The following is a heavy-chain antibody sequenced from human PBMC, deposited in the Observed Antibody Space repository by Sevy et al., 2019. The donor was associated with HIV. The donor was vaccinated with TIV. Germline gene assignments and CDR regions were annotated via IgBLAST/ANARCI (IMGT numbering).Heavy chain of an antibody. CDR3: AKAAEPGSDYYDSTWVDY. V-gene: IGHV3-33*06. CDR1: GFTFSSYG. D-gene: IGHD3-22*01. CDR2: IWYDGSNK. J-gene: IGHJ4*02. Sequence: GGSLRLSCAASGFTFSSYGMHWVRQAPGKGLEWVAVIWYDGSNKYYADSVKGRFTISRDNSKNTLYLQMNSLRAEDTAVYYCAKAAEPGSDYYDSTWVDYWGQGTLVTVSS.